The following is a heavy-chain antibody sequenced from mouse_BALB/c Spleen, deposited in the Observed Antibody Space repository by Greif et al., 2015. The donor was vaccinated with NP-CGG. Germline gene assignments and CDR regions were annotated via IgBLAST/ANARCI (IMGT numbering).Heavy chain of an antibody. V-gene: IGHV1-7*01. CDR3: ARGTTATWYFDV. Sequence: QVQLQQSGAELAKPGASVKMSCKASGYTFTSYWMHWVKQRPGQGLEWIGYTNPSTGYTEYNQKFKDKATLTADKSSSTAYMQLSSLTSEDSAVYYCARGTTATWYFDVWGAGTTVTVSS. D-gene: IGHD1-2*01. CDR2: TNPSTGYT. CDR1: GYTFTSYW. J-gene: IGHJ1*01.